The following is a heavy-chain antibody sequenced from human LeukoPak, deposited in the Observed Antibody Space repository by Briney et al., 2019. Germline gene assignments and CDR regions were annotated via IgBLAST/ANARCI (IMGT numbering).Heavy chain of an antibody. V-gene: IGHV3-30-3*01. CDR1: GFTFSNYA. CDR3: VKDRTGTYTLDY. Sequence: PGRSLTLSCAATGFTFSNYAIHWGRQAPGKGLEWVAFISDDGSRQHYADSVKGRFTISRDNSKNTLNLQMNSLRAEDTAVYYCVKDRTGTYTLDYWGQGTLVTVSS. D-gene: IGHD3-10*01. J-gene: IGHJ4*02. CDR2: ISDDGSRQ.